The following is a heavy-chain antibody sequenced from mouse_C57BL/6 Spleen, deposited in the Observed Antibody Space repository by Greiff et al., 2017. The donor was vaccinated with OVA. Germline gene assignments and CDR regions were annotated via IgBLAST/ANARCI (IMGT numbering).Heavy chain of an antibody. CDR2: IRSKSNNYAT. D-gene: IGHD4-1*01. V-gene: IGHV10-1*01. J-gene: IGHJ3*01. CDR1: GFSFTTYA. Sequence: EVKLMESGGGLVQPKGSLKLSCAASGFSFTTYAMNWVRQAPGKGLEWVARIRSKSNNYATYYADSVKDRFTISRDDSESMLYLQMKNLKTEDTAMYYCVRHGTGVAYWGQGTLVTVSA. CDR3: VRHGTGVAY.